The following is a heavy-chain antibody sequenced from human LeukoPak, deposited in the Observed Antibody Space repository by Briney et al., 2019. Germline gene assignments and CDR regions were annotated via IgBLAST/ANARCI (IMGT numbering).Heavy chain of an antibody. V-gene: IGHV3-53*01. Sequence: GGSLRLSCAASGFTVSSNYMSWVRQAPGKGLEWVSVIYSGGSTYYADSVKGRFTISRDNSKNTLYLQMNSLRAEDTAVYYCARDSGYGSGWYPGYYYYGMDVWGQGTTVTVSS. CDR1: GFTVSSNY. J-gene: IGHJ6*02. CDR2: IYSGGST. CDR3: ARDSGYGSGWYPGYYYYGMDV. D-gene: IGHD6-19*01.